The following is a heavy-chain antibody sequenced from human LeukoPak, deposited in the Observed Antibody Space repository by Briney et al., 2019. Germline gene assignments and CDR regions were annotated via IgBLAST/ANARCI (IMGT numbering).Heavy chain of an antibody. CDR3: AKGPPAIFNRNYNWFDP. D-gene: IGHD1-14*01. CDR1: GFTFSSYA. V-gene: IGHV3-23*01. J-gene: IGHJ5*02. Sequence: GGSLRLSCAASGFTFSSYAMSWVRHAPGKGLEWVSAISGSGGSTYYADSVKGRFTISRDNSKNTLYLQMNSLRAEDTAVYYCAKGPPAIFNRNYNWFDPWGQGTLVTVSS. CDR2: ISGSGGST.